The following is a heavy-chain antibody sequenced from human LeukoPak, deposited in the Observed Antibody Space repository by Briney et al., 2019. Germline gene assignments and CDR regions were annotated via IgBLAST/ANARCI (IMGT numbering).Heavy chain of an antibody. CDR2: MYHSGST. D-gene: IGHD4-11*01. Sequence: SETLSLTCAVSGYSISSGYYWGWIRQPPGKGLEWIGSMYHSGSTYYNPSLKSRVTISVDTSKNQFSLKLSSVTAADTAVYYCARDTTKFDYWGQGTLVTVSS. CDR1: GYSISSGYY. J-gene: IGHJ4*02. V-gene: IGHV4-38-2*02. CDR3: ARDTTKFDY.